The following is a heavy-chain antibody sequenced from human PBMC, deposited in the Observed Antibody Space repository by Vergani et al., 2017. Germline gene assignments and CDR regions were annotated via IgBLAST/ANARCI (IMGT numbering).Heavy chain of an antibody. V-gene: IGHV3-43D*04. Sequence: EVQLVESGGVVVQPGGSLRLSCAASGFTFDDYAMHWVRQAPGKGLEWVSLISWDGGSTYYADSVKGRFTISRDNSKNSLYLQMNSLRAEDTAVYYCAKDLAVAGKRGDYFDYWGQGTLVTVSS. D-gene: IGHD6-19*01. J-gene: IGHJ4*02. CDR1: GFTFDDYA. CDR2: ISWDGGST. CDR3: AKDLAVAGKRGDYFDY.